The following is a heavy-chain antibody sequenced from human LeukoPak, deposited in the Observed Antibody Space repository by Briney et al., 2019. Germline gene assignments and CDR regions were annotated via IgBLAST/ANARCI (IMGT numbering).Heavy chain of an antibody. CDR3: ARDVDITLIPRLDP. J-gene: IGHJ5*02. CDR1: GYTFTSYG. Sequence: ASVKVSCKASGYTFTSYGISWVRQAPGQGLEWMGWISAYNGNTNYAQKLQGRVTMTTDASTSTAYMELRSLRSDDTAVYYCARDVDITLIPRLDPWGQGTLVTVSS. CDR2: ISAYNGNT. V-gene: IGHV1-18*01. D-gene: IGHD3-22*01.